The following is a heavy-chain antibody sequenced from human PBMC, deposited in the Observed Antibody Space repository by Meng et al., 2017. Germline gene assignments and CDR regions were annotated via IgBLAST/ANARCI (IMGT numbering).Heavy chain of an antibody. Sequence: LRLSCTVSGGSISSGGYYWSWIRQHPGKGLEWIGYIYYSGSTYYNPSLKSRVTISVDTSKNQFSLKLSSVTAADTAVYYCARDTRYGSGSYVDYWGQGTLVTVSS. CDR3: ARDTRYGSGSYVDY. D-gene: IGHD3-10*01. J-gene: IGHJ4*02. CDR2: IYYSGST. CDR1: GGSISSGGYY. V-gene: IGHV4-31*03.